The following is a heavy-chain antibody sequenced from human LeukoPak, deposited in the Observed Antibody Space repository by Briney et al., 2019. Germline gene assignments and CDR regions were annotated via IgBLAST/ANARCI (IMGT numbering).Heavy chain of an antibody. D-gene: IGHD1-26*01. J-gene: IGHJ3*02. CDR1: GGTFSSYA. Sequence: ASVKVSCKASGGTFSSYAISWVRQAPGQGLEWMGGIIPIFGTANYAQKFQGRVTITADESTSTAYMELSSLRSEDTAVYYCARDFSGSYDAFDIWGQGTMVAVFS. CDR2: IIPIFGTA. V-gene: IGHV1-69*01. CDR3: ARDFSGSYDAFDI.